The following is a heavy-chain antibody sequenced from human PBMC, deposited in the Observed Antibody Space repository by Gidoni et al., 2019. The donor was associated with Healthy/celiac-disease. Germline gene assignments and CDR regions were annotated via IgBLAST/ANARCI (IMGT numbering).Heavy chain of an antibody. D-gene: IGHD3-3*01. CDR2: IYTTGRT. J-gene: IGHJ6*02. CDR1: GGSISSSY. CDR3: ARVLLRDYYDVWSGYYQRGYGMDV. V-gene: IGHV4-4*07. Sequence: QVQLQESGPGLVKPSETLSLTCTVSGGSISSSYWRWIRQPAGKGLEWIRRIYTTGRTNYNPSLKGRVTMSVDTSKNQFSLKLSSVTAAYTAVYYWARVLLRDYYDVWSGYYQRGYGMDVWGQGTTVTVSS.